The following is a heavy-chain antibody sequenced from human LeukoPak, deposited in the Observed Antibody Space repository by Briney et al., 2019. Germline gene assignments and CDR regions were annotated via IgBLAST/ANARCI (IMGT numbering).Heavy chain of an antibody. CDR3: AKDGAGSWFGEAT. D-gene: IGHD6-13*01. V-gene: IGHV3-30*18. J-gene: IGHJ5*02. CDR2: ISYDGSNK. CDR1: GFTFSSYG. Sequence: GALELSCAASGFTFSSYGMQWGRQAPGKGVEWVALISYDGSNKHYADSVKGRFTISRDNSKNTLYLQMNSLRAEDTAVYYCAKDGAGSWFGEATWGQGTLVTVSS.